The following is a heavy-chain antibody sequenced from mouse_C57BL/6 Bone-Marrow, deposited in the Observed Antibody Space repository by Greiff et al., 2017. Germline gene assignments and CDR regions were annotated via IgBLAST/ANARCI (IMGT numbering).Heavy chain of an antibody. CDR2: IDPNSGGT. Sequence: QVQLQQPGAELVKPGASVKLSCKASGYTFTSYWMHWVKQRPGRGLEWIGRIDPNSGGTKYNEKFKSKATLTVDKPSSTAYMQRSSLTSEDSAVYYWAREEDLLLQRYFDYWGQGTTLTVSS. CDR1: GYTFTSYW. V-gene: IGHV1-72*01. J-gene: IGHJ2*01. D-gene: IGHD1-1*01. CDR3: AREEDLLLQRYFDY.